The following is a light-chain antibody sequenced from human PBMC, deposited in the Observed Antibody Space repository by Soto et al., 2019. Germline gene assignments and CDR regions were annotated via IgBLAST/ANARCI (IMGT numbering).Light chain of an antibody. J-gene: IGKJ5*01. CDR1: QSVSSSY. V-gene: IGKV3-20*01. CDR3: EQYGSSLSIS. CDR2: GAS. Sequence: EIVLTQSPGTLSLSPGERVTLSCRASQSVSSSYLAWYQQKPGQAPRLLIYGASSRATGIPDRFSGSGSGTDFTLTISRLEPADFAVYYCEQYGSSLSISFGQGTRLENK.